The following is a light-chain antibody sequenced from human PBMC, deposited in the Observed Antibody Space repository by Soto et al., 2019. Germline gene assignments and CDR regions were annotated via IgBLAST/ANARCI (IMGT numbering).Light chain of an antibody. CDR1: SSDVGGYNY. Sequence: QSALTQPASVSGSPGQSITVSCTGTSSDVGGYNYVSWYQQHPGKAPKIMIYEVSNRPSGVSNRFSGSKSGNTASLTISGLQAEDEADYYCSSYTSRSTLNYVFGTGTKVIVL. J-gene: IGLJ1*01. CDR3: SSYTSRSTLNYV. CDR2: EVS. V-gene: IGLV2-14*01.